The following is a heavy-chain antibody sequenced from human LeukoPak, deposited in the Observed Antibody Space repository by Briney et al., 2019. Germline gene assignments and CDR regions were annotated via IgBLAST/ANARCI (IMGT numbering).Heavy chain of an antibody. CDR2: IHSSGTT. J-gene: IGHJ5*02. CDR3: ARHRGCTGGSCDNWFDP. D-gene: IGHD2-8*02. CDR1: GGSISSYY. V-gene: IGHV4-59*08. Sequence: SETLSLACTVSGGSISSYYWTWIRQPPGKGLEWIAYIHSSGTTGYNPSLKSRVSILVDAAKNQFSLRLSSVTAADTAVYYCARHRGCTGGSCDNWFDPWGQGTLVTVSS.